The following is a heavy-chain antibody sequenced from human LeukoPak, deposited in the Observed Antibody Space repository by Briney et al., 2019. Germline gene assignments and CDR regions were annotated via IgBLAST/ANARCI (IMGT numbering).Heavy chain of an antibody. CDR3: ARQSFAPFQVGPETPIES. CDR1: GGSISSYY. J-gene: IGHJ4*02. V-gene: IGHV4-59*08. CDR2: IYYSGST. D-gene: IGHD1-26*01. Sequence: PSETLSLTCTVSGGSISSYYWSWIRQPPGKGLEWIGYIYYSGSTNYNPSLKCRVTISVDTSKNQFSLKLSSVTAADTAVYYCARQSFAPFQVGPETPIESWGQGTLVTVSS.